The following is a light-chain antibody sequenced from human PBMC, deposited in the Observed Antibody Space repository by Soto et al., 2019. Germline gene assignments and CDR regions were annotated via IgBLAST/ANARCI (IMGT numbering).Light chain of an antibody. Sequence: QSVLTQPPSASGTPGQRVTISCSGSSSNIGGNYVYWYQQLPGMAPELLIYRNNQRPSGVPDRFSGSKSGTSASLAISGLRYEDEADYYCAAWDDSLSGYVFGTGTKLTVL. CDR2: RNN. V-gene: IGLV1-47*01. J-gene: IGLJ1*01. CDR1: SSNIGGNY. CDR3: AAWDDSLSGYV.